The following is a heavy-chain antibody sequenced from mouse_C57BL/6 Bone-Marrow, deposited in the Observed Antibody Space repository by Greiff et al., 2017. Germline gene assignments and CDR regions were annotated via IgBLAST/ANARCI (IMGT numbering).Heavy chain of an antibody. CDR3: ARRRGWFAY. Sequence: EVKLVESGGDLVKPGGSLKLSCAASGFTFSSYGMSWVRQTPDKRLEWVATISSGGSYTYYPDSVKGRFTISRDNAKNTLYLQMSSLKSEDTAMYYCARRRGWFAYWGHGTLVTVSA. CDR1: GFTFSSYG. CDR2: ISSGGSYT. J-gene: IGHJ3*01. V-gene: IGHV5-6*02.